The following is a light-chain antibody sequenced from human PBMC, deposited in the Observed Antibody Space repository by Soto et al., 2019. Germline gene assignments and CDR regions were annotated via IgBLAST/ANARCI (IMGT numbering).Light chain of an antibody. V-gene: IGKV1-9*01. J-gene: IGKJ3*01. CDR1: QDIKTY. CDR3: QHLNNYPPFT. CDR2: GTF. Sequence: IQLTQSPSSLSASVGDRVSITCRTSQDIKTYLAWYQQKQGKAPKLLISGTFTLQSGVPSRFNGSGSGTDFTLTISRLQPEDFATYYCQHLNNYPPFTFGPGTKVDLE.